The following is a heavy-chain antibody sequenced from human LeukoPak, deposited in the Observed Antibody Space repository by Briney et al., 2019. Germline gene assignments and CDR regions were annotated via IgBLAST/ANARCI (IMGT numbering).Heavy chain of an antibody. CDR2: IYYSGST. CDR1: GGSISSSSYY. D-gene: IGHD5-12*01. J-gene: IGHJ4*02. Sequence: SETLPLTCTVSGGSISSSSYYWGWIRQPPGKGLEWIGSIYYSGSTYYNPSLKSRVTISVDTSKNQFSLKLSSVTAADTAVYYCASSLRGYSGYDFFDYWGQGTLVTVSS. V-gene: IGHV4-39*07. CDR3: ASSLRGYSGYDFFDY.